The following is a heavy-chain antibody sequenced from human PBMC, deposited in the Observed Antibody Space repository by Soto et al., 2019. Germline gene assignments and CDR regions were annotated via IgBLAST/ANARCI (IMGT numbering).Heavy chain of an antibody. J-gene: IGHJ4*01. V-gene: IGHV3-7*03. Sequence: PGGSLRLSCTASKFFISNYWMRWVRQAPGKGLEWVANIKRDGSEKHYVDSVKGRFTISRDNDKNSVYLQVNSLRADDTAVYYCTIARSSVETRGSVEYWGHGTLVTVSS. CDR1: KFFISNYW. D-gene: IGHD3-10*01. CDR3: TIARSSVETRGSVEY. CDR2: IKRDGSEK.